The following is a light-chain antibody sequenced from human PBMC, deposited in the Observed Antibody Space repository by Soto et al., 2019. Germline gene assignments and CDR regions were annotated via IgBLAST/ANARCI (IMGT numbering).Light chain of an antibody. CDR1: QSVTIF. CDR3: QQRYTWPIT. J-gene: IGKJ5*01. CDR2: DAS. V-gene: IGKV3-11*01. Sequence: EIVLTQSPGTLSLSPGERATLSCRASQSVTIFLAWYQQKPGQAPRLLIYDASNRATGIPARFSGSGSGTDFTLTISSLEPEDFAVYYCQQRYTWPITFGQGTRLEIK.